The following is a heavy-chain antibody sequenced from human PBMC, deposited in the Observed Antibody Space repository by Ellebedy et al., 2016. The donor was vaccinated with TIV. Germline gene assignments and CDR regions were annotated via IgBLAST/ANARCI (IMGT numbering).Heavy chain of an antibody. CDR1: GGSISSGGYY. V-gene: IGHV4-31*03. CDR2: IDYIDNT. CDR3: ARVRGWWFDY. J-gene: IGHJ4*02. D-gene: IGHD6-19*01. Sequence: LRLSCTVSGGSISSGGYYWSWIRQHPGKGLEWIGYIDYIDNTYYNPSLKSRVSISVDTSKNQFSLNLNSLTAADTAFYYCARVRGWWFDYWGQGTLVTVSS.